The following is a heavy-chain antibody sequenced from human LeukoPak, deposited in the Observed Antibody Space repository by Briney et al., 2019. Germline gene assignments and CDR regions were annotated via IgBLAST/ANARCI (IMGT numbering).Heavy chain of an antibody. CDR2: ISAYNGNT. CDR1: GYTFTSYG. Sequence: ASVKVSCKASGYTFTSYGISWVRQAPGQGLEWMGWISAYNGNTNYAQKFQGRVTITADESTSTAYMELSSLRSEDTAVYYCASPVSTRDYYGPGSYYSVGNWGQGTLVTVSS. D-gene: IGHD3-10*01. V-gene: IGHV1-18*01. J-gene: IGHJ4*02. CDR3: ASPVSTRDYYGPGSYYSVGN.